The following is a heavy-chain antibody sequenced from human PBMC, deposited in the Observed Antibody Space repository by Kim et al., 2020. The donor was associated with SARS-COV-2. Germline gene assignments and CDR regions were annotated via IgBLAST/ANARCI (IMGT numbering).Heavy chain of an antibody. CDR2: LFSDRRT. Sequence: GGSLRLSCAASGFTISVVHISWVRQAPGKGLEWVSLLFSDRRTFYADSVKGRFTISRDDSRNTVYLEMSLLTPEATAAYYCARHDWFDPWCHGTQVTVSS. CDR1: GFTISVVH. J-gene: IGHJ5*02. V-gene: IGHV3-53*01. CDR3: ARHDWFDP.